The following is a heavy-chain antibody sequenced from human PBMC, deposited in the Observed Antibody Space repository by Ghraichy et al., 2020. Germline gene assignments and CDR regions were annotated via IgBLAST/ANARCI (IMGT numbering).Heavy chain of an antibody. CDR2: IKSKTDGGTT. D-gene: IGHD6-13*01. CDR1: GFTFSNAW. CDR3: TTTEYSSSWGDY. J-gene: IGHJ4*02. V-gene: IGHV3-15*01. Sequence: GESLNISCAASGFTFSNAWMSWVRQAPGKGLEWVGRIKSKTDGGTTDYAAPVKGRFTISRDDSKNTLYLQMNSLKTEDTAVYYCTTTEYSSSWGDYWGQGTLVTVSS.